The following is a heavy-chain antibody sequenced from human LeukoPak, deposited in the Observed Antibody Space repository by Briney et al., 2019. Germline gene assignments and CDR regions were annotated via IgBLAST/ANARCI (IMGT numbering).Heavy chain of an antibody. D-gene: IGHD3-10*01. J-gene: IGHJ4*02. CDR3: ARSRGFGEILPFDY. V-gene: IGHV3-23*01. CDR2: ISGSGGST. CDR1: GFTFSSYA. Sequence: GGSLRLSCAASGFTFSSYAMSWVRQAPGKGLEWVSAISGSGGSTYYADSVKGRFTISRDNSKSTIYLQMNSLRGDDTAVYYCARSRGFGEILPFDYWGQGTLVTVSS.